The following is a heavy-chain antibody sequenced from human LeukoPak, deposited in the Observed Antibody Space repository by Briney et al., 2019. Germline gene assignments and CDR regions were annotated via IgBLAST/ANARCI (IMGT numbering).Heavy chain of an antibody. CDR3: ARVSDISVAAYFDY. D-gene: IGHD6-19*01. J-gene: IGHJ4*02. CDR1: GFTFDDYG. V-gene: IGHV3-20*04. Sequence: GGSLRLSCAASGFTFDDYGMSWVRQAPGKGLEWVSGINWNGGSTGYADSVKGRFTISRDNAKNSLYLQMNGLRAEDTALYYCARVSDISVAAYFDYWGQGTLVTVSS. CDR2: INWNGGST.